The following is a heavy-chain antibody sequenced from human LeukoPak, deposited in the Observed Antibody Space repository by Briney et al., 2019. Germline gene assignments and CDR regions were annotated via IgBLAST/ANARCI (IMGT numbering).Heavy chain of an antibody. CDR3: VTLHCSSFSCLHVFNM. CDR1: GVTFSDGRFY. V-gene: IGHV4-31*03. CDR2: KYYTGSA. Sequence: SQTLSLTCTASGVTFSDGRFYCGCIRQHPAKGLEWIGYKYYTGSAKYNPSLKSRLTISVDTSKNQFSLQLSSVTAADTATYYCVTLHCSSFSCLHVFNMWGQGTRVTVSS. J-gene: IGHJ3*02. D-gene: IGHD2-2*01.